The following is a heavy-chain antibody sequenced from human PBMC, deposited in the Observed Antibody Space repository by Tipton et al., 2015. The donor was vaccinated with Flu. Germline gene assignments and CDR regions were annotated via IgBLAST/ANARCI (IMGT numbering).Heavy chain of an antibody. Sequence: TLSLTCSVSGDSIGSRYFWGWIRQPPGKGLEWIGNIHQTGSTYYNPSLKSRVIISVARSKNQFSLRLTSVTASDTAVYYCARSHSSGYPIDFWGQGTLVTVSS. CDR3: ARSHSSGYPIDF. CDR2: IHQTGST. D-gene: IGHD3-22*01. CDR1: GDSIGSRYF. J-gene: IGHJ4*02. V-gene: IGHV4-38-2*01.